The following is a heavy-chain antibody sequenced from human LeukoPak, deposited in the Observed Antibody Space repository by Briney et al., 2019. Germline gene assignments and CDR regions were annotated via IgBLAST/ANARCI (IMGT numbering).Heavy chain of an antibody. V-gene: IGHV4-61*08. CDR3: ARAGKQWLDAFDI. Sequence: PSETLSLTCTVSGGSISSGDYYWSWIRQPPGKGLEWIGYIYYSGSTNYNPSLKSRVTISVDTSKNQFSLKLSSVTAADTAVYYCARAGKQWLDAFDIWGQGTMVTVSS. D-gene: IGHD6-19*01. J-gene: IGHJ3*02. CDR1: GGSISSGDYY. CDR2: IYYSGST.